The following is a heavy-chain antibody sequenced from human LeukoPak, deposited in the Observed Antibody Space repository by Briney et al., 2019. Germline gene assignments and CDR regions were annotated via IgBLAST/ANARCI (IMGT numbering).Heavy chain of an antibody. J-gene: IGHJ5*01. CDR3: AKDRPNYYGTDGHYYRRDGDS. CDR2: ITSAGGTT. V-gene: IGHV3-23*01. D-gene: IGHD3-10*01. CDR1: KFTFSIYA. Sequence: GGSLRLSCAASKFTFSIYAMSWVRQAPGKGLEWVSSITSAGGTTWYAGSVKRRFTISRDNSKNTVYLQMNSLRVEDTAVYYCAKDRPNYYGTDGHYYRRDGDSWGQGTLVTVSS.